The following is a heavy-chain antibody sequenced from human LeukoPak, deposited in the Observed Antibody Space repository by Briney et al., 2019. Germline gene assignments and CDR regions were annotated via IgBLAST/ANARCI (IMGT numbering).Heavy chain of an antibody. J-gene: IGHJ4*02. V-gene: IGHV3-7*01. CDR3: ARHYGSGSFDY. CDR2: IKQDGSEK. Sequence: GGSLRLSFAASGFTFSSYWMSSVRQAPGKVLEWVANIKQDGSEKYYVDSVKGRFTISRDNAKNSLYLQMNSLRAEDTAVYYCARHYGSGSFDYWGQETLVTVSS. D-gene: IGHD3-10*01. CDR1: GFTFSSYW.